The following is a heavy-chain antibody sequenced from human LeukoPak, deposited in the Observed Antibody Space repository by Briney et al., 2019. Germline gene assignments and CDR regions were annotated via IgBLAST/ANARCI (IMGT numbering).Heavy chain of an antibody. CDR3: AKGGDSYYSYYYMDV. CDR2: ISGSGGST. D-gene: IGHD2-21*02. V-gene: IGHV3-23*01. CDR1: GFTFSNFA. J-gene: IGHJ6*03. Sequence: GGSLRLSCAASGFTFSNFAMTWVRQAPGKGLEWISAISGSGGSTYYADSVKGRFTISRDNSKNTLCLQVNSLRADDTAIYYCAKGGDSYYSYYYMDVWGKGTTVTVSS.